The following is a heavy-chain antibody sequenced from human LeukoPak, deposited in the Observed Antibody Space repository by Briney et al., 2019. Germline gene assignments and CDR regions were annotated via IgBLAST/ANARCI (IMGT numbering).Heavy chain of an antibody. CDR3: AKAASSSWPSYYYGMDV. D-gene: IGHD6-13*01. Sequence: PGRSLRLSCAASGFTFDSYGMHWVRQAPGKGLEWVSVITGSGGNTYYADSVKGRFTISKDNSKNTVYLQMSSLRVDDTAVYYCAKAASSSWPSYYYGMDVWGQGTTVTVSS. CDR2: ITGSGGNT. J-gene: IGHJ6*02. CDR1: GFTFDSYG. V-gene: IGHV3-23*01.